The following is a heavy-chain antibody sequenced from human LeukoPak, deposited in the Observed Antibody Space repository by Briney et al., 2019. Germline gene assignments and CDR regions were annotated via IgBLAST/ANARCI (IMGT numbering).Heavy chain of an antibody. Sequence: SETLSLTCTVSGGSISSSSYYWGWIRQPPGKGLEWIGSIYYSGSTYYNPSLKSRVTISVDTSKNQFSLKLSSVTAADTAVYYCARESGPSAFYYYYGMDVWGQGTTVTVSS. J-gene: IGHJ6*02. V-gene: IGHV4-39*07. D-gene: IGHD3-3*01. CDR1: GGSISSSSYY. CDR3: ARESGPSAFYYYYGMDV. CDR2: IYYSGST.